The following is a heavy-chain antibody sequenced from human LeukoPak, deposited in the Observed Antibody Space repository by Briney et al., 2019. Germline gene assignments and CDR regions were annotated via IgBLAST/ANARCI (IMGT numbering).Heavy chain of an antibody. J-gene: IGHJ4*02. CDR3: AKDHSDSGRAFEY. Sequence: PGTSLRLSCATSGFTFRTTGVHWVRQGPGKGLEWVALMSSDGINTYYADSVKGRFTVSRDSSRDTLYLQMNSVRPDDTAVYYCAKDHSDSGRAFEYWGRGTLVTVSS. D-gene: IGHD1-26*01. CDR2: MSSDGINT. CDR1: GFTFRTTG. V-gene: IGHV3-30*18.